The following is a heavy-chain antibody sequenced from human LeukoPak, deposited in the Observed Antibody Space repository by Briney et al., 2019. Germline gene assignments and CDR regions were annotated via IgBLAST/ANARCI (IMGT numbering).Heavy chain of an antibody. J-gene: IGHJ4*02. CDR3: ARVLPDYDSSGYYQGSYFDY. V-gene: IGHV4-59*01. Sequence: SETLSLTCSVSGGSTSSYYWSWIRQPPGKCVEWIGHIYYSGSTNYNPSLKSRVTISVDTSKNQFSLKLSSVTAADTAVYYCARVLPDYDSSGYYQGSYFDYWGQGTLVTVSS. CDR1: GGSTSSYY. D-gene: IGHD3-22*01. CDR2: IYYSGST.